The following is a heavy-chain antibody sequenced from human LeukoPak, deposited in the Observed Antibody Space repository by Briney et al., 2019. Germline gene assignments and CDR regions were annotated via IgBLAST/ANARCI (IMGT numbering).Heavy chain of an antibody. CDR3: AKARYYYDSSGPDY. V-gene: IGHV3-30*02. D-gene: IGHD3-22*01. J-gene: IGHJ4*02. CDR1: GFTLSHHG. Sequence: GGSLRLSCTTSGFTLSHHGMRWVRQAPGKGLEWVAFIWYDGTNKIYADYVQGRFTLSRDNSKNTVHLEMNSLRIEDTAVYYCAKARYYYDSSGPDYWGQGTLVTVSS. CDR2: IWYDGTNK.